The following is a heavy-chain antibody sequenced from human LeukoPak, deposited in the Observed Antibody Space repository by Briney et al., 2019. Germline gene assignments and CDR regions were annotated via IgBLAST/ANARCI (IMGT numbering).Heavy chain of an antibody. V-gene: IGHV4-4*07. CDR1: GGSISSYY. Sequence: SETLSLTCTVSGGSISSYYWTWIRQPAGKALEWIGRIYSTGSTNYNPSLRGRLTMSVDTSKNQFSLKLSSMTAADTAVYYCARAPFNYHGMDVWGQGTTVTVSS. J-gene: IGHJ6*02. CDR3: ARAPFNYHGMDV. CDR2: IYSTGST.